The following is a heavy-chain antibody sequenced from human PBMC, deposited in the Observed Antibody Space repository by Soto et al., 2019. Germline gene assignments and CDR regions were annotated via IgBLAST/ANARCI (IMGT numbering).Heavy chain of an antibody. CDR2: IYYSGST. V-gene: IGHV4-59*01. D-gene: IGHD5-12*01. J-gene: IGHJ3*02. CDR1: GGSTSSYY. Sequence: SETLSLTCTVSGGSTSSYYWSWIRQPPGKGLEWIGYIYYSGSTNYNPSLKSRVTISVDTSKNQFSLKLSSVTAADTAVYYCARQVIVATTDAFDIWGQGTMVTVSS. CDR3: ARQVIVATTDAFDI.